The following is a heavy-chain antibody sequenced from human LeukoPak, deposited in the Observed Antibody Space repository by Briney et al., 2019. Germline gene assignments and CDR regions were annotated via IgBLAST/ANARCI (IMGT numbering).Heavy chain of an antibody. J-gene: IGHJ3*02. D-gene: IGHD6-19*01. CDR2: ISAYNGNT. Sequence: ASVKVSCKASGYTFTSYGISWVRQAPGQGLEWMGWISAYNGNTDYAQKLQGRVTMTTDTSTSTAYMELGSLRSDDTAVYYCASGSDWVAGSGAFDIRGQGTMVTVSS. CDR1: GYTFTSYG. CDR3: ASGSDWVAGSGAFDI. V-gene: IGHV1-18*01.